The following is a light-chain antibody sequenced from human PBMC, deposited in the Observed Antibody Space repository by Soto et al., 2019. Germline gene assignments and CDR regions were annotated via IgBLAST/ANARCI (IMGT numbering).Light chain of an antibody. CDR1: QSIRSER. V-gene: IGKV3D-20*02. Sequence: EIVLTQSPDTLSLSPGERATLSCRASQSIRSERLAWYQQKPGQAPRLVIFDASNRASGMPERFSGSGSGTEFTLTMSGLQPEDFATYYCQQGHSTPYTFGQGTKVDIK. CDR2: DAS. J-gene: IGKJ2*01. CDR3: QQGHSTPYT.